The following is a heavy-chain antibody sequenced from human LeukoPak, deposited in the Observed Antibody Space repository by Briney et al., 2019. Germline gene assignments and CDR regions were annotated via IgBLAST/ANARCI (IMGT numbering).Heavy chain of an antibody. CDR2: INTDGSST. V-gene: IGHV3-74*01. CDR1: GFTFSSHW. CDR3: ARGQSGDPAFDI. D-gene: IGHD4-17*01. J-gene: IGHJ3*02. Sequence: PGGSLRLSCAASGFTFSSHWMHWVRQAPGKGLVWVSRINTDGSSTYYADSVEGRFTISRDNSRDTVYLQMHSLRVEDTAVYYCARGQSGDPAFDIWGQGTLVTVSS.